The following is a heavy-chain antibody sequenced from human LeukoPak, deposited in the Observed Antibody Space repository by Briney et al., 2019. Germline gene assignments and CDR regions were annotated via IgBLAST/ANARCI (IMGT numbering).Heavy chain of an antibody. D-gene: IGHD6-13*01. Sequence: SETLSLTCAVYGGSFSGYYWSWIRQPPGKGLEWIGEINHSGSTNYNPSLKSRVTISVDTSKNQFSLELSSVTAADTAVYYCARHLTQQLPNGEIDYWGQGTLVTVSS. CDR2: INHSGST. J-gene: IGHJ4*02. CDR3: ARHLTQQLPNGEIDY. V-gene: IGHV4-34*01. CDR1: GGSFSGYY.